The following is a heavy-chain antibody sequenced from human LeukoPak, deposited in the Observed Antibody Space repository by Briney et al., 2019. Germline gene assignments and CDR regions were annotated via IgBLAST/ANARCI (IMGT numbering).Heavy chain of an antibody. D-gene: IGHD3-16*01. Sequence: PGGSLRLSCAASGFTFSSYEMNWVRQAPGKGLEWVSYISSSGSTIYYADPVKGRFTISRDNAKNSLYLQMNSLRAEDTAVYYCARDWDLGDAFDIWGQGTMVTVSS. CDR3: ARDWDLGDAFDI. CDR2: ISSSGSTI. CDR1: GFTFSSYE. V-gene: IGHV3-48*03. J-gene: IGHJ3*02.